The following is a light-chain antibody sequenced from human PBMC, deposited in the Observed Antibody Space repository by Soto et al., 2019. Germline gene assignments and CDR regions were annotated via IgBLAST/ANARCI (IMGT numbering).Light chain of an antibody. CDR2: VGTGGIVG. Sequence: QSVLTQPPSASASLGASVTLTCTLSSGYSNYKVDWYQQRLGKGPRFVMRVGTGGIVGSKGDGIPDRFSVVGSGLKRYLLIDNIQEEDESDYHCGADHGSGSNFVYVFGGGTKVTVL. CDR3: GADHGSGSNFVYV. V-gene: IGLV9-49*02. CDR1: SGYSNYK. J-gene: IGLJ2*01.